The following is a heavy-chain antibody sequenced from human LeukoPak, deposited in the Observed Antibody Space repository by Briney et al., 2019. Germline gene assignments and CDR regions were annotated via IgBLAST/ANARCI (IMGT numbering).Heavy chain of an antibody. Sequence: KPSETLSLTCAVYGGSFSGYYWSWIRQPPGKGLEWIGEINHSGSTNYNPSLKSRVTISVDTSKNQFSLKLSSVTAADTAVYYCARDTSTRQNNWFDPWGQGTLVTVSS. D-gene: IGHD2-2*01. J-gene: IGHJ5*02. V-gene: IGHV4-34*01. CDR1: GGSFSGYY. CDR3: ARDTSTRQNNWFDP. CDR2: INHSGST.